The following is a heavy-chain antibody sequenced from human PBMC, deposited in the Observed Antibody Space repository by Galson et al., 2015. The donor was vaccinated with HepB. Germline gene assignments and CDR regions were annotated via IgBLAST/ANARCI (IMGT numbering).Heavy chain of an antibody. CDR3: ARGRHELWFDELLEYFDY. D-gene: IGHD3-10*01. Sequence: CAISGDSDSSHSAALNCIRQSPSRGLEWLGRTYYRSKWYNDYAVSVKGPITINPATSKIQFSLQLNSVNPEDTAVYYCARGRHELWFDELLEYFDYWGQGTLVTVSS. CDR2: TYYRSKWYN. CDR1: GDSDSSHSAA. V-gene: IGHV6-1*01. J-gene: IGHJ4*02.